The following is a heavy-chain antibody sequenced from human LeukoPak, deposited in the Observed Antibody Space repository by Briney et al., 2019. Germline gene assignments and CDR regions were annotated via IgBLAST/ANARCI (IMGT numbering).Heavy chain of an antibody. Sequence: GASVKVSCNASGYTFTSYGISGVRQAPGQGLEWMGWISAYNGNTNYAQKLQGRVTMTTDTSTSTAYMELRSLRSDDTAVYYCARDRPTIFGVVNPFDYWGQGTLVTVSS. CDR3: ARDRPTIFGVVNPFDY. CDR2: ISAYNGNT. J-gene: IGHJ4*02. CDR1: GYTFTSYG. D-gene: IGHD3-3*01. V-gene: IGHV1-18*01.